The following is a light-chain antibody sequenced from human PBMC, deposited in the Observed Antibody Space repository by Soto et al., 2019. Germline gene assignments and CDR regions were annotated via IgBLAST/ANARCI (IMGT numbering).Light chain of an antibody. CDR2: GAS. J-gene: IGKJ2*01. CDR1: QSVSSSY. CDR3: QQYGSSPYT. Sequence: EIVLTQSPGTLSLSPGERATLSCRASQSVSSSYLAWYQQKPGQAPRLLFYGASSRATGIPDRFSGSGSGTDFTLTISRLEPEDFAVHYCQQYGSSPYTFGQGTKLEIK. V-gene: IGKV3-20*01.